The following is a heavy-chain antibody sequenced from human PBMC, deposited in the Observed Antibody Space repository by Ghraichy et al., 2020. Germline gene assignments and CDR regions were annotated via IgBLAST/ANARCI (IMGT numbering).Heavy chain of an antibody. CDR2: ISYDGSNK. Sequence: GESLNISCAASGFTFSSYGMHWVRQAPGKGLEWVAVISYDGSNKYYADSVKGRFTISRDNSKNTLYLQMNSLRAEDTAVYYCAKDVSGGSGLWGQGTMVTVSS. D-gene: IGHD2-15*01. V-gene: IGHV3-30*18. J-gene: IGHJ3*01. CDR3: AKDVSGGSGL. CDR1: GFTFSSYG.